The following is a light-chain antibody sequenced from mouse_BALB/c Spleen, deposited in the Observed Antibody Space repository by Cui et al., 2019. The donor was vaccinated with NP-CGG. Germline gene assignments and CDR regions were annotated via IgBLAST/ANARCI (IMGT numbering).Light chain of an antibody. J-gene: IGLJ1*01. V-gene: IGLV1*01. CDR1: TGAVTTSNY. CDR2: GTN. Sequence: QAVVTQESALTTSPGETVTLTCRSSTGAVTTSNYANWVQEKPDHLFTGLIGGTNNRAPGGPARFSGSLIGEKAALTITGAQTEDEAIFFWALMESKHWVFGGGTKLTVL. CDR3: ALMESKHWV.